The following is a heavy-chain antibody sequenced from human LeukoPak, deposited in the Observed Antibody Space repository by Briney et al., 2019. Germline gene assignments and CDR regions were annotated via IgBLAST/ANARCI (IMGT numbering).Heavy chain of an antibody. D-gene: IGHD3-22*01. CDR3: TTLGRVYYDSSGYYPVYYYYGMDV. CDR1: GFTFSSYA. J-gene: IGHJ6*02. CDR2: IKSKIDAETT. Sequence: PGGSLRLSCAASGFTFSSYAMSWVRQAPGKGLEWVGRIKSKIDAETTDYAAPVKGRFTISRDDSKNTLYLQMNSLKTEDTAVYYCTTLGRVYYDSSGYYPVYYYYGMDVWGQGTTVTVSS. V-gene: IGHV3-15*01.